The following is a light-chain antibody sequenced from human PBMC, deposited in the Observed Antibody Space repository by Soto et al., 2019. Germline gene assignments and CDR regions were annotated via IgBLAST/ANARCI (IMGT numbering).Light chain of an antibody. Sequence: DILLTQSPATLSLSVGDRVTLSCRASQSISSWLAWYQQKPGKAPKLLIYNASSIETGVPSRFSGSGSGTEFTLTISSLQPDDFATYYCQQYNSYRRTFGQGTKVEIK. CDR1: QSISSW. J-gene: IGKJ1*01. CDR3: QQYNSYRRT. V-gene: IGKV1-5*03. CDR2: NAS.